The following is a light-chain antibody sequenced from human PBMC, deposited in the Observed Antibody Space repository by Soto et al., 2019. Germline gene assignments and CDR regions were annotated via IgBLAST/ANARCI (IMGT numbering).Light chain of an antibody. CDR3: QSYDSSLSGWV. Sequence: QSVLTQPPSVSGAPGQRVTISCTESSSNIGAGYDGHWYQQLPGTAPKLLIYGNSNRPSGVPDRFSGSKSGTSASLAITGLQAEDEADYYCQSYDSSLSGWVFGGGTKLTLL. CDR2: GNS. J-gene: IGLJ3*02. CDR1: SSNIGAGYD. V-gene: IGLV1-40*01.